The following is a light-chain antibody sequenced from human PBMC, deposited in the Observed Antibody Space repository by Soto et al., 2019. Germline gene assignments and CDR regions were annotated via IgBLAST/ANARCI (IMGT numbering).Light chain of an antibody. CDR1: QSTYSNF. Sequence: EIVLTQSPGTLSLSPGERATLSCRASQSTYSNFLAWYQQKPGQAPRLLIYGASSRATGIPARFSGSGSGTDFTLTIDSLEPEDFAVYYCQQRINWPLTFGGGTKVDIK. J-gene: IGKJ4*01. CDR3: QQRINWPLT. CDR2: GAS. V-gene: IGKV3-11*01.